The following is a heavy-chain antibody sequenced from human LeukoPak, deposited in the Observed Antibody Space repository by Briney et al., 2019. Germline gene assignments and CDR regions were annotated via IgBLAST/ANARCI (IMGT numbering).Heavy chain of an antibody. CDR1: GFTFSSYA. Sequence: GGSLRLSCAASGFTFSSYAMHWVRQAPGKGLEGVAVISYDGSNKYYADSVKGRFTISRDNSKNTLYLQMNSLRAEDTAVYYCARDPASAYYFDYWGQGTLVTVSS. CDR2: ISYDGSNK. D-gene: IGHD6-25*01. J-gene: IGHJ4*02. CDR3: ARDPASAYYFDY. V-gene: IGHV3-30-3*01.